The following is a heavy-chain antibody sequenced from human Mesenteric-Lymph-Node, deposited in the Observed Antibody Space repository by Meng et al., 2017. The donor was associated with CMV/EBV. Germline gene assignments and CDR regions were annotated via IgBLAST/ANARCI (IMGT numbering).Heavy chain of an antibody. CDR1: GFTFTSYA. D-gene: IGHD4-11*01. CDR3: AKDYSNSPYYYYGMDV. Sequence: GGSLRLSCAVSGFTFTSYAMSWVRQAPGKGLEWVSVISGSGDSTYYADSVKGRFTISRDDSRNTLYLQMNSLRAEDTAVYYCAKDYSNSPYYYYGMDVWGQGTTVTVSS. V-gene: IGHV3-23*01. J-gene: IGHJ6*02. CDR2: ISGSGDST.